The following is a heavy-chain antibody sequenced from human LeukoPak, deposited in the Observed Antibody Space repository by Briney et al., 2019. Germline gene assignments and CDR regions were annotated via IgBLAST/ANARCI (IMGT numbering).Heavy chain of an antibody. J-gene: IGHJ6*02. V-gene: IGHV4-30-2*01. D-gene: IGHD3-10*01. CDR3: ARESNRYYGSGSYGPLDV. Sequence: SETLSLTCAVSGGSISSGGYSWSWIRQPPGKGLEWIGYIYHSGSTYYNPSLKSRVTISVDRSKNQFSLKLSSVTAADTAVYYCARESNRYYGSGSYGPLDVWGQGTTVTVSS. CDR1: GGSISSGGYS. CDR2: IYHSGST.